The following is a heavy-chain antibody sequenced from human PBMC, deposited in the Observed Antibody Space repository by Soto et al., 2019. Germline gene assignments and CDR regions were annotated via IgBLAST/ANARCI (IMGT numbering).Heavy chain of an antibody. D-gene: IGHD1-26*01. CDR2: IYWDDDK. CDR3: AHPSRWELPRGLCAFDI. CDR1: GFSLSTSGVG. Sequence: QITLKESGPTLVKPTQTLTLTCTFSGFSLSTSGVGVGWIRQPPGKALEWLALIYWDDDKRYSPSLKSRLTITKDTSKNQVVLTMTNMDPVDTATYYCAHPSRWELPRGLCAFDIWGQGTMVTVSS. V-gene: IGHV2-5*02. J-gene: IGHJ3*02.